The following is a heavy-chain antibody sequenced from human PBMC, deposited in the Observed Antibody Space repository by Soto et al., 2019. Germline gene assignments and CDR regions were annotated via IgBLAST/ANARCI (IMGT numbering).Heavy chain of an antibody. Sequence: GGSLRLSCAASGFTFSSYAMHWVRQAPGKGLEWVAVIPYDGSNKYYADSVKGRFTISRDNSKNTLYLQMNSLRAEDTAVYYCARARNRATKYYYYGMDVWGQGTTVTVSS. V-gene: IGHV3-30-3*01. CDR2: IPYDGSNK. CDR1: GFTFSSYA. CDR3: ARARNRATKYYYYGMDV. J-gene: IGHJ6*02.